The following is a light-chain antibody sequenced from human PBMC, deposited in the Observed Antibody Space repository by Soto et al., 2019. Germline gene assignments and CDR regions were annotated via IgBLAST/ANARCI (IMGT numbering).Light chain of an antibody. CDR2: AAS. Sequence: DIQMTQSPSSLSPSVGDRVTITCRASQSITIYLNWYQQKPGNAPKLLISAASSLQSGVPSRFSGSGSGTDFTLTISSLQPEDFATYYCQQSFTIPLTFRGGTKVEIK. J-gene: IGKJ4*01. CDR1: QSITIY. V-gene: IGKV1-39*01. CDR3: QQSFTIPLT.